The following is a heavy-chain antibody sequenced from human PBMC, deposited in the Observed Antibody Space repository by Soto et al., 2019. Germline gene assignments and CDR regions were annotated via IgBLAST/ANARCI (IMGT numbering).Heavy chain of an antibody. V-gene: IGHV5-51*01. Sequence: GSPLKISGKGCGDSYTSYGIGWGRQMQVKGLEWMGIIYPGDSDTRYSPSFQGQVTISADKSISTAYLQWSSLKASDTAMHYCARHSVQMATISSFDYWGQETLVTGSS. CDR3: ARHSVQMATISSFDY. CDR1: GDSYTSYG. CDR2: IYPGDSDT. J-gene: IGHJ4*02. D-gene: IGHD5-12*01.